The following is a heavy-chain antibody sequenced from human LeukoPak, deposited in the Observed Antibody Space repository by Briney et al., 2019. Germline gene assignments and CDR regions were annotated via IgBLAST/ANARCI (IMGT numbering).Heavy chain of an antibody. V-gene: IGHV3-23*01. CDR3: AKGGSGYFADL. J-gene: IGHJ5*02. CDR1: GFIFNNYG. D-gene: IGHD3-22*01. Sequence: GGSLRLSCAAAGFIFNNYGLIWVRQAPGKGLQWVSAISNDGGGTTYADFVKGRFTISRDNSKNTLFLQMSSLRAEDTALYYCAKGGSGYFADLWGQGTLVTVSS. CDR2: ISNDGGGT.